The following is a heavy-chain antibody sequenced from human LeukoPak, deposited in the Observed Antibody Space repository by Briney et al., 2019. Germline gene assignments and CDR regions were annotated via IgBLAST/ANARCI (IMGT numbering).Heavy chain of an antibody. CDR1: GYTFTSYG. Sequence: ASVKVSCKASGYTFTSYGISWVRQAPGQGLEWVGWINPNSGGTNYAQKFQGRVTMTRDTSISTAYMELSRLRADDTAVYYCAALGYCSGGSCDPYWGQGTLVTVSS. V-gene: IGHV1-2*02. CDR3: AALGYCSGGSCDPY. J-gene: IGHJ4*02. CDR2: INPNSGGT. D-gene: IGHD2-15*01.